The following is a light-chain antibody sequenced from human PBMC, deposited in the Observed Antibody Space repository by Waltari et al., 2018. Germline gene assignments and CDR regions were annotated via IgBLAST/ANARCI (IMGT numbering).Light chain of an antibody. CDR2: EVS. CDR3: SSYAGSDNLV. V-gene: IGLV2-8*01. Sequence: QSALTQPPSASVSPGQSVTIPCTGTSTDVGVYNYVSWYQQHPGKAPKLLIYEVSKRPSGVPDRFAGSKSGNTASLTVSGLQAEDEADYYCSSYAGSDNLVFGGGTKLTVL. J-gene: IGLJ2*01. CDR1: STDVGVYNY.